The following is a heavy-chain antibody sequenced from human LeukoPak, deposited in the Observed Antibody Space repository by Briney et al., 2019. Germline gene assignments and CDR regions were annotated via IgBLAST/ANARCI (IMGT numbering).Heavy chain of an antibody. V-gene: IGHV3-7*01. Sequence: PGGSLRLSCAASGFTFSSYWMSWVRQAPGKGLEWVANIKQDGSEKYYVDSVMGRFTISRDNAKNSLYLQMNSLRAEDTAVYYCASDARHLGYCSGGSCYYSEKIDPWGQGTLVTVSS. D-gene: IGHD2-15*01. J-gene: IGHJ5*02. CDR1: GFTFSSYW. CDR2: IKQDGSEK. CDR3: ASDARHLGYCSGGSCYYSEKIDP.